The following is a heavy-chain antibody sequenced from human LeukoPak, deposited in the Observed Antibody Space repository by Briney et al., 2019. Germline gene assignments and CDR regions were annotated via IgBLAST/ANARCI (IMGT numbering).Heavy chain of an antibody. CDR3: ARETLGAVGGSLHYFDY. CDR2: ISSSSSYI. Sequence: AGGSLRLSCAASGFTFSSYAMSWVRQAPGKGLEWVSSISSSSSYIYYADSVKGRFTISRDNAKNTLYLQMNSLRAEDTAVYYCARETLGAVGGSLHYFDYWGQGTLVTVSS. D-gene: IGHD1-26*01. J-gene: IGHJ4*02. CDR1: GFTFSSYA. V-gene: IGHV3-21*01.